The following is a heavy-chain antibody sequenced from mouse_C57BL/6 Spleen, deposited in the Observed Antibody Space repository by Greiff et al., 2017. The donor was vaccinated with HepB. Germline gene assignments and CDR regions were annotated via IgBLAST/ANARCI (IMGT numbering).Heavy chain of an antibody. V-gene: IGHV1-64*01. CDR1: GYTFTSYW. Sequence: QVQLQQPGAELVKPGASVKLSCKASGYTFTSYWMHWVKQRPGQGLEWIGMIHPNSGSTNYNEKFKSKATLTVDKSSSTAYMQLSSLTSEDSAVYYCARARCNWYFDVWGTGTTVTVSS. CDR2: IHPNSGST. J-gene: IGHJ1*03. CDR3: ARARCNWYFDV.